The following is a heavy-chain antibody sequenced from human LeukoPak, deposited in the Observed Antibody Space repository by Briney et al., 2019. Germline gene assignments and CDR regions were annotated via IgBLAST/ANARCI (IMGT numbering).Heavy chain of an antibody. J-gene: IGHJ4*02. CDR2: IYHRGST. Sequence: SETLSLTCTVSGYSISSGYYWGWIRQPPGKGLEWIGEIYHRGSTNYNPSLKSRVAISVDNSKNQFSLKLSSVTAADTAVYFCARDRGSGWYGLVDYWGQGTLVTVSS. CDR3: ARDRGSGWYGLVDY. CDR1: GYSISSGYY. V-gene: IGHV4-38-2*02. D-gene: IGHD6-19*01.